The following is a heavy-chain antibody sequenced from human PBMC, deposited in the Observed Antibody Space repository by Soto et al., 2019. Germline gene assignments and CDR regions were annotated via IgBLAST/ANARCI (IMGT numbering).Heavy chain of an antibody. CDR2: IIPIFGTA. D-gene: IGHD2-2*01. J-gene: IGHJ5*02. CDR1: GGTFSSYA. Sequence: QVQLVQSGAEVKKPGSSGKVSCKASGGTFSSYAISWVRQAPGQGLGWMGGIIPIFGTANYAQKFQGRVTITADESTSTAYMELSSLRSEDTAVYYCARGLVPAAIVGGWFDPWGQGTLVTVSS. CDR3: ARGLVPAAIVGGWFDP. V-gene: IGHV1-69*01.